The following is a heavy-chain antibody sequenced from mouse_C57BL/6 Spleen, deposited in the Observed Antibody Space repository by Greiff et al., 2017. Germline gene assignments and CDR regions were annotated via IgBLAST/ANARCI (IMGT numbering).Heavy chain of an antibody. Sequence: QVQLQQSGAELAKPGASVKMSCKASGYTFTSYTMHWVKQRPGQGLEWIGYINPSSGYTKYNQKFKDKATLTADKSSSTAYMQLSSLTSEDSAVYYCARAQLRLFDYWGQGTTLTVSS. J-gene: IGHJ2*01. CDR2: INPSSGYT. V-gene: IGHV1-4*01. D-gene: IGHD3-1*01. CDR3: ARAQLRLFDY. CDR1: GYTFTSYT.